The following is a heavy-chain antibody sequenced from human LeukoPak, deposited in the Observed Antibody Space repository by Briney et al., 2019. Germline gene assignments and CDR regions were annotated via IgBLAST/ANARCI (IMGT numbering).Heavy chain of an antibody. V-gene: IGHV4-34*01. CDR1: GGSFSGYY. Sequence: SETLSLTCAVYGGSFSGYYWSWIRQPPGKGLEWIGEINHSGSTNYNPSLKSRVTISVDTSKNQFSLKLSSVTAADTAVYYCARDMITFGGVIVATLRYFDYWAREPWSPSPQ. D-gene: IGHD3-16*02. J-gene: IGHJ4*02. CDR2: INHSGST. CDR3: ARDMITFGGVIVATLRYFDY.